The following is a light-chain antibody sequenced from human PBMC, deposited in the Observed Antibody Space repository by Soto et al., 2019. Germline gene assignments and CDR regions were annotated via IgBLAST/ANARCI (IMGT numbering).Light chain of an antibody. Sequence: EIVFTQSPGTLSLSPGERATPSCRASQSVSSSYLAWYQQKPGQATRLLIYGASSRATGIPDRFSGSGSGTDFTLTISRLEPEDFAAYYCQQYGSSPQTFGQGTKVDIK. CDR2: GAS. CDR3: QQYGSSPQT. J-gene: IGKJ1*01. V-gene: IGKV3-20*01. CDR1: QSVSSSY.